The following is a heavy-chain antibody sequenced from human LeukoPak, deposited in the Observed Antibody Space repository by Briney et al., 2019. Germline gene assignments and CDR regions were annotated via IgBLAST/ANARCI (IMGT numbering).Heavy chain of an antibody. D-gene: IGHD6-19*01. Sequence: GGSLRLSCAASGFTVSSNYMSWVRQAPGKGLEWVSVIYSGGSTYYADSVKGRFTISRDNSKNTLYLQMNSLRAEDTAVYYCARVPQNQQWLRPFDPWGQGTLVTVSS. CDR2: IYSGGST. CDR3: ARVPQNQQWLRPFDP. CDR1: GFTVSSNY. J-gene: IGHJ5*02. V-gene: IGHV3-66*01.